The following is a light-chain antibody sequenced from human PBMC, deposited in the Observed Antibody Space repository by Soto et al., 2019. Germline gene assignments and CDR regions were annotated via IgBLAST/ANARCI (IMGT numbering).Light chain of an antibody. CDR2: ENN. V-gene: IGLV1-51*01. CDR3: GAWDSSLSAVV. J-gene: IGLJ2*01. Sequence: QSALTQPPSVSAAPGQKVTISCSGSSSNIGNNYVSWYQQLPGTAPKLLISENNHRPSGIPDQFSGSKSGTSATLGITGLQTGDEADYYCGAWDSSLSAVVFGGGTKVTVL. CDR1: SSNIGNNY.